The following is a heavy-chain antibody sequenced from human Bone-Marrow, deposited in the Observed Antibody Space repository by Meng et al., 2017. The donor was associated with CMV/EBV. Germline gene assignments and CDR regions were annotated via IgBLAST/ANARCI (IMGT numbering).Heavy chain of an antibody. Sequence: GESLKISCASSGFTFSSYAMHWVRQAPGKGREWVAVISYDGSNKYYADSVKGRFTISRDNSKNTLYLQMNSLRAEDTAVYYCARDLGCSSTSCYEGGYYYYYYGMDVWGQGTTVTVSS. J-gene: IGHJ6*02. CDR2: ISYDGSNK. D-gene: IGHD2-2*01. CDR1: GFTFSSYA. CDR3: ARDLGCSSTSCYEGGYYYYYYGMDV. V-gene: IGHV3-30*04.